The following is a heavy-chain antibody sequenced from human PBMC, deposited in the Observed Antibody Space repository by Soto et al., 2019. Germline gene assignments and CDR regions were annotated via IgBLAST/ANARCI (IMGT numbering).Heavy chain of an antibody. CDR1: GFTFSSYA. V-gene: IGHV3-30-3*01. CDR3: ARDGMAAVAGTLAFDY. J-gene: IGHJ4*02. Sequence: QVQLVESGGGVVQPGRSLRLSCAASGFTFSSYAMHWVRQAPGKGLEWVAVISYDGSNKYYADSVKGRFTISRDNSKNTLHLQMNSLRAEDTAVYYCARDGMAAVAGTLAFDYWGQGTLVTVSS. D-gene: IGHD6-19*01. CDR2: ISYDGSNK.